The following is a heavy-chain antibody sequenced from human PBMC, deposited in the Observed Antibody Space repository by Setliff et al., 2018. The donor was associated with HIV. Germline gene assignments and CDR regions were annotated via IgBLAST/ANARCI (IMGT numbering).Heavy chain of an antibody. CDR1: GGSFSGYY. D-gene: IGHD3-9*01. J-gene: IGHJ6*03. Sequence: SETLSLTCAVFGGSFSGYYWSWIRQPPGKGLEWIGDINHSGSTNYNPSLKSRVTISVDTSKNQFSLKLTSVTAADTAVYYCARHPRHYNILTGYRYYYMDVWGKGTTVTVSS. CDR3: ARHPRHYNILTGYRYYYMDV. V-gene: IGHV4-34*01. CDR2: INHSGST.